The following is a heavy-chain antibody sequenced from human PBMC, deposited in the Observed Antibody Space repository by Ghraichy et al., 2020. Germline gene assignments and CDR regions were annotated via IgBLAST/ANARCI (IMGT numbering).Heavy chain of an antibody. CDR3: ARGMEYYDSSGYGDV. CDR2: IIPIFGTA. CDR1: GGTFSSYA. Sequence: SVKVSCKASGGTFSSYAISWVRQAPGQGLEWMGGIIPIFGTANYAQKFQGRVTITADESTSTAYMELSSLRSEDTAVYYCARGMEYYDSSGYGDVWGKGTTVTVSS. V-gene: IGHV1-69*13. D-gene: IGHD3-22*01. J-gene: IGHJ6*04.